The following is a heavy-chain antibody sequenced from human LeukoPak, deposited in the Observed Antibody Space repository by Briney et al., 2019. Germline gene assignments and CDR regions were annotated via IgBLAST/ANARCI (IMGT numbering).Heavy chain of an antibody. Sequence: PSETLSLTCTVSGYSISSGYFWGWIRQPPGKGLEWIGIIHSGESPYYSPSLESRITISIDTSMNQFSLKLSSVTAADTAVYFCARGPYSYDSSGAFDIWGQGTMVTVSS. V-gene: IGHV4-38-2*02. J-gene: IGHJ3*02. CDR3: ARGPYSYDSSGAFDI. CDR1: GYSISSGYF. D-gene: IGHD3-22*01. CDR2: IHSGESP.